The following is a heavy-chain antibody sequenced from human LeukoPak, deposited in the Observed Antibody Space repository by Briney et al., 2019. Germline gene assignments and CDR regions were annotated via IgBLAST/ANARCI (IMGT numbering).Heavy chain of an antibody. CDR3: ASQTRRYYYGMDV. V-gene: IGHV5-51*01. Sequence: GESLKISCKGSGYSFTTYWIAWVRQMPGKGLEWMGMIYPGGSDTRYSPSFQGQVTFSADKSISTAYLQWSGLKASDTAMYYCASQTRRYYYGMDVWGQGTTVTVSS. CDR2: IYPGGSDT. J-gene: IGHJ6*02. CDR1: GYSFTTYW.